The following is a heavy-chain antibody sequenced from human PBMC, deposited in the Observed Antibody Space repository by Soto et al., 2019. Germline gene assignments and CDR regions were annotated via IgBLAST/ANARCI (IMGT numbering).Heavy chain of an antibody. Sequence: SETLSLTCAVSGGSISSGGYSWSWIRQPPGKGLEWIGYIYHSGSTYYNPSLKSRVIISLDTSKSQFSLRLNSMTAADTAVYFCARGRYSYGFDSWGQGNLVTVSS. CDR2: IYHSGST. D-gene: IGHD5-18*01. J-gene: IGHJ4*02. CDR1: GGSISSGGYS. CDR3: ARGRYSYGFDS. V-gene: IGHV4-30-2*01.